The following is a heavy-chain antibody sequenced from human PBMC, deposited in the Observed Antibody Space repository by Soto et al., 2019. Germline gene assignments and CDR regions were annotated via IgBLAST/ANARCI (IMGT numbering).Heavy chain of an antibody. J-gene: IGHJ5*02. CDR3: AKWSGFGDA. D-gene: IGHD3-10*01. CDR2: ISNDGSTT. CDR1: GFTLSSNS. Sequence: EVQLLESGGGLVQPGGSLRLSCAASGFTLSSNSMAWVRQAPGKRLQWVSGISNDGSTTFYADSVRGRFTISRDTSTNTLYLQMVSLRVEDTAVYFCAKWSGFGDAWGQGTLVTVSS. V-gene: IGHV3-23*01.